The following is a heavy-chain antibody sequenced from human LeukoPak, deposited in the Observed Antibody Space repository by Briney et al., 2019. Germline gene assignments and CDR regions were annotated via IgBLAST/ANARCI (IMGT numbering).Heavy chain of an antibody. CDR3: GRGGISLIDRADLDY. V-gene: IGHV1-18*01. Sequence: GASVKVSFKASGYTFTNYGITRVRQAPGQGLEWMGWISGYNGKTNYAQKLQGRVTMTTDTSTTTAYMELRSLRSDDTAVYYCGRGGISLIDRADLDYWGQGTLVTVSS. CDR1: GYTFTNYG. CDR2: ISGYNGKT. J-gene: IGHJ4*02. D-gene: IGHD3-10*01.